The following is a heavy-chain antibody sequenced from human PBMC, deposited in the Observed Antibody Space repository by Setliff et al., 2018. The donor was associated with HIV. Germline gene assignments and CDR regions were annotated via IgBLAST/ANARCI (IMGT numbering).Heavy chain of an antibody. D-gene: IGHD1-26*01. J-gene: IGHJ6*02. Sequence: ASVKVSCKASGGTFSSYAISWVRQAPGQGLEWMGGIIPILGIANYAQKFQGRVTITADKSTSTAHMELSSLRSEDTAVYYCARHPRGGSYLSGDYYYYGMDVWGQGTTVTVSS. CDR3: ARHPRGGSYLSGDYYYYGMDV. CDR1: GGTFSSYA. V-gene: IGHV1-69*10. CDR2: IIPILGIA.